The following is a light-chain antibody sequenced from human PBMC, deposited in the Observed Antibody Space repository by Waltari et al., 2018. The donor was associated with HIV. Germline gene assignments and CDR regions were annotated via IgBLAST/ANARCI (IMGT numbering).Light chain of an antibody. CDR1: QRISTY. Sequence: IQMPQSPSSLSASVGDRVTISARASQRISTYFNWYQQKPGRAPKRLIDHGNILQGGLPSRFSGSGAGTDFTLSIRDLQPEDFGTYCCQQSYSTLWTFDAGTKV. CDR2: HGN. V-gene: IGKV1-39*01. CDR3: QQSYSTLWT. J-gene: IGKJ1*01.